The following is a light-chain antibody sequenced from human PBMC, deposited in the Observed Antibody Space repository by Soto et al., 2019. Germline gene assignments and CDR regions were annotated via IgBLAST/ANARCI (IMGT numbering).Light chain of an antibody. V-gene: IGKV3-15*01. Sequence: IVMTQSPATLSVSPGERATLSCRASQSVSSNLAWYQQKPGQAPRLLIYGASTRASGIPARFSVSESGTEFTLTISSLQSEDCAVYYCQQYNNWPGTFGQGTKVELK. CDR1: QSVSSN. J-gene: IGKJ1*01. CDR3: QQYNNWPGT. CDR2: GAS.